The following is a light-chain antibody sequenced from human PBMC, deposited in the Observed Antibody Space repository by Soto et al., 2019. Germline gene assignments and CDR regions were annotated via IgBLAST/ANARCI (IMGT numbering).Light chain of an antibody. V-gene: IGKV3-11*01. Sequence: EIVLTQSPATLSLSPGVKATLACRASQSVSSFLAWYQQKPGQAPRLLMYDATNRATGIPARFSGSGSGTDFTLTISSLEPEDFAVYYCQQRSNWPPLTIGGGTKVQIK. CDR1: QSVSSF. CDR2: DAT. J-gene: IGKJ4*01. CDR3: QQRSNWPPLT.